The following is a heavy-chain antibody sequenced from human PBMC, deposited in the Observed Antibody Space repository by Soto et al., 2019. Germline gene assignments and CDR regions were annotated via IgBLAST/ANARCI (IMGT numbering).Heavy chain of an antibody. J-gene: IGHJ5*02. D-gene: IGHD6-13*01. V-gene: IGHV4-59*01. Sequence: LEPHPHPSTVFDGNIRSFYWSWIRQPPGKGLEWIGYIYYSGSTNYNPSLKSRVTISVDTSKNQFSLKLSSVTAADTAVYYCARRRGRAAAGTAIDPWGQGTLVTVSS. CDR1: DGNIRSFY. CDR2: IYYSGST. CDR3: ARRRGRAAAGTAIDP.